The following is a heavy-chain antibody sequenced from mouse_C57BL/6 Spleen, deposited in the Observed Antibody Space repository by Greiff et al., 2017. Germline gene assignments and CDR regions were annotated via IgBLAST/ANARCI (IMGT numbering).Heavy chain of an antibody. CDR3: ARGDLLWYPWFAY. D-gene: IGHD2-1*01. CDR1: GYTFTDHT. CDR2: IYPRDGST. V-gene: IGHV1-78*01. Sequence: VKLMESDAELVKPGASVKISCKVSGYTFTDHTIHWMKQRPEQGLEWIGYIYPRDGSTKYNEKFKGKATLTADKSSSTAYMQLNSLTAEDSAVYFCARGDLLWYPWFAYWGQGTLVTVAA. J-gene: IGHJ3*01.